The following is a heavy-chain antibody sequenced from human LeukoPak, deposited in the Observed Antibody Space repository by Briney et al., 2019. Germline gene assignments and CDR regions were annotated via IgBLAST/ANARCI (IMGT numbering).Heavy chain of an antibody. V-gene: IGHV3-21*01. CDR2: ISSSSSYI. CDR1: GFTFSSYS. D-gene: IGHD3-3*01. J-gene: IGHJ3*02. Sequence: GGSLRLSCAASGFTFSSYSMNWVRQAPGKGLEWVSSISSSSSYIYYADSVKGRFTISRDNAKNSLYLQMNSLRAEDTAVYYCAREQVFSYDFWSGYERYDALDIWGQGTMVTVSS. CDR3: AREQVFSYDFWSGYERYDALDI.